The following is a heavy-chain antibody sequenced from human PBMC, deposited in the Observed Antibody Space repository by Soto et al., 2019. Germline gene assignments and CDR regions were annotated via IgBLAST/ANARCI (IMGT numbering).Heavy chain of an antibody. Sequence: SETLSLTCSVSGGSISGSYWGWIRQSPGKGLEWLGYVYYTGSTNYSPSLRSRVSISVDTSKNEFSLRLSSATAADTAVYFCARSVAVPGAHIDYWGQGTQVTVSA. CDR2: VYYTGST. CDR3: ARSVAVPGAHIDY. D-gene: IGHD6-19*01. CDR1: GGSISGSY. V-gene: IGHV4-59*01. J-gene: IGHJ4*02.